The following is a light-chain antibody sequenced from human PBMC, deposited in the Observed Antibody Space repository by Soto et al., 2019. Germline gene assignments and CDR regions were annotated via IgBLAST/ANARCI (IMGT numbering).Light chain of an antibody. CDR3: QHRGRWPRT. V-gene: IGKV3-11*01. CDR1: ESVNDY. CDR2: GAS. Sequence: EIVLTQSPATLSLSPGERATLSCRASESVNDYLAWYQQKPGQAPRLLIYGASNRATGIPVRFSGSGSGTVFTLTISSLEPEDFAVYYCQHRGRWPRTFGQGNKLEI. J-gene: IGKJ2*01.